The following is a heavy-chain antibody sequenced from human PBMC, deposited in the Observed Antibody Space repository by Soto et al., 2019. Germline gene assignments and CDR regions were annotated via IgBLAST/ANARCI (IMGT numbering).Heavy chain of an antibody. CDR1: GFTFNNYA. CDR2: ISNTGGGT. Sequence: EVQLLDSGGGLVQPGGSLGLSCAASGFTFNNYAMNWVRQAPGMGLEWVATISNTGGGTYYADSVKGRFTISRDNSKHTLYLQMSSLRVEDTAVYYCAKDRLAGSFDYWGQGTQVTVSS. D-gene: IGHD2-15*01. CDR3: AKDRLAGSFDY. J-gene: IGHJ4*02. V-gene: IGHV3-23*01.